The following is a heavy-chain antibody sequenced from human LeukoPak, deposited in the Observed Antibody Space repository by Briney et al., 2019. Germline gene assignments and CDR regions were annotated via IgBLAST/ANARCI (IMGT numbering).Heavy chain of an antibody. J-gene: IGHJ4*01. V-gene: IGHV3-21*01. Sequence: GGSLRLSCVATGFTFKSVSMSWVRQAPGKGLEWVAFIGHVAGDIFYADSVKGRFTISRDDANDSVYLQMNSLRVDDTAVYFCARVPYTGSMLDYWGHGTLVTVSS. CDR3: ARVPYTGSMLDY. D-gene: IGHD1-1*01. CDR1: GFTFKSVS. CDR2: IGHVAGDI.